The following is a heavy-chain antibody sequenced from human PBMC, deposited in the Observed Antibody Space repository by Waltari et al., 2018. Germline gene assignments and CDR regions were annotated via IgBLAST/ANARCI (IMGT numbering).Heavy chain of an antibody. CDR1: GGTFSSYA. CDR2: IIPIFGTA. D-gene: IGHD2-2*01. Sequence: QVQLVQSGAEVKKPGSSVKVSCKASGGTFSSYAISWVRQAPGQGLEWMGGIIPIFGTANYAQKVQGRVTITADESTSTAYMELSSLRSEDTAVYYCARGGRFVVVPAAIPYYYMDVWGKGTTVTISS. V-gene: IGHV1-69*12. J-gene: IGHJ6*03. CDR3: ARGGRFVVVPAAIPYYYMDV.